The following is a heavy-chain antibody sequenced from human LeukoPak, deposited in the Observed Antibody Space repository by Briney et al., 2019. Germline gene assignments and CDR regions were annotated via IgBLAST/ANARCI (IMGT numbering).Heavy chain of an antibody. J-gene: IGHJ5*02. CDR3: ATDSRYFDTNRYFDP. CDR2: FDAEQGEI. Sequence: GASVKVSCKVSGDSLTELSMHWVRQAPGQGLEWMGGFDAEQGEIIYAQKFQGRVTMTEDTSTNTAYMELSSLTSADTAVYYCATDSRYFDTNRYFDPWGQGTLITVS. V-gene: IGHV1-24*01. CDR1: GDSLTELS. D-gene: IGHD3-22*01.